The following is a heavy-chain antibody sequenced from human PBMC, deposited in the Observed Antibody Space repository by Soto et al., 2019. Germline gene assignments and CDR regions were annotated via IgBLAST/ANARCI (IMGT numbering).Heavy chain of an antibody. D-gene: IGHD3-10*01. CDR1: GFTVGNNY. Sequence: PWRSLRLSCAASGFTVGNNYISWIRQAPGKGLEWVSIIHRGGSTSYADSVKGRFTISRDSSKNILYLQINGLTADDTAVYYCARSANTYGSPFDYWGQGALVTVSS. CDR2: IHRGGST. CDR3: ARSANTYGSPFDY. J-gene: IGHJ4*02. V-gene: IGHV3-66*01.